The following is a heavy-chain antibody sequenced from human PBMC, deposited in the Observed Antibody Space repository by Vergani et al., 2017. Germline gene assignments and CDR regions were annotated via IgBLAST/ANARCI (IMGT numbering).Heavy chain of an antibody. CDR2: INHSGST. J-gene: IGHJ4*02. CDR1: GGSFSGYY. Sequence: QLQLQESGPGLVKPSETLSLTCAVYGGSFSGYYWSWIRQPPGKGLEWIGEINHSGSTNYNPSLKSRVTISVDTSKNQFSLKLSSVTAADTAVYYCARESNGDYVTGGYFDYWGQGTLVTVSS. V-gene: IGHV4-34*10. D-gene: IGHD4-17*01. CDR3: ARESNGDYVTGGYFDY.